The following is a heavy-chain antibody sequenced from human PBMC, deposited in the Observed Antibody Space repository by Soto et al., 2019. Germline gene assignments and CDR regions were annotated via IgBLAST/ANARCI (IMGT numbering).Heavy chain of an antibody. D-gene: IGHD3-10*01. CDR3: VKIIRYWH. Sequence: VQLLESGGGSVQYGGSLRLSCAASGFTFSSYGMSWVRQAPGEGLEWVSAISAGGGNTFYADSVKGRFTISRDDSKNTLFLQMSSLRAEDSAVCYCVKIIRYWHWGPGTTVTVSS. V-gene: IGHV3-23*01. CDR2: ISAGGGNT. J-gene: IGHJ1*01. CDR1: GFTFSSYG.